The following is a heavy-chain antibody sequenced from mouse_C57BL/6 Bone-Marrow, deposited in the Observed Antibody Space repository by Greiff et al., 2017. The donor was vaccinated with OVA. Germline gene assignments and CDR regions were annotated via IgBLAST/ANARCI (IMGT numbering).Heavy chain of an antibody. CDR2: IFPGSGST. CDR3: ARTTTVGYWYFDV. D-gene: IGHD1-1*01. CDR1: GYTFTSHW. J-gene: IGHJ1*03. Sequence: VMLVESGPELVRPGASVKISCKAPGYTFTSHWMQWVRQRPGQGLEWIGEIFPGSGSTYYNEKFKGKATLTVDTSSSTAYMQLSSLTSDDAAGDFCARTTTVGYWYFDVWGTGTTVTVSA. V-gene: IGHV1-56*01.